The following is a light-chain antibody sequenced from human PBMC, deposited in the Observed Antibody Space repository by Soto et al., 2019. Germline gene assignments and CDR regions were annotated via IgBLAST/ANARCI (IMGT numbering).Light chain of an antibody. Sequence: IVLTQSPGTLSLSPGEGATLSCRASQSVGGNYLAWYQQKPGQAPRLLIYGASTRATGIPDRFSGSGSGTDFTLTISRLEPEDSAVYYCQQYGSSPTWTFGQGTKVDI. CDR1: QSVGGNY. CDR3: QQYGSSPTWT. J-gene: IGKJ1*01. V-gene: IGKV3-20*01. CDR2: GAS.